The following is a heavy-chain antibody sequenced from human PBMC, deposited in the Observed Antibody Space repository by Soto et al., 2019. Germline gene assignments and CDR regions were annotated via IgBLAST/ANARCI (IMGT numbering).Heavy chain of an antibody. CDR3: VRVDPTESAWLPGDY. CDR1: GFSFGFYH. V-gene: IGHV3-53*02. CDR2: VHSDFKT. J-gene: IGHJ4*02. Sequence: EVQLVENGGGLMQPGGSLRLSCAGSGFSFGFYHLSWVRKAPEKGLEWVSAVHSDFKTYYSDSVKGRFTISRDNSKNTLYLQMNSLTADDTAVYFCVRVDPTESAWLPGDYWGQGTLVTVAS. D-gene: IGHD3-22*01.